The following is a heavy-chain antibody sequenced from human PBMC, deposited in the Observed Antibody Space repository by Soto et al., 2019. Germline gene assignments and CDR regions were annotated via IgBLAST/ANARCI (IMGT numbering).Heavy chain of an antibody. CDR2: IYTSGRT. V-gene: IGHV4-4*07. J-gene: IGHJ3*02. CDR1: GGSISTYY. D-gene: IGHD3-22*01. CDR3: ASEPVLNYYDTNAFDI. Sequence: PSETLSLTCTASGGSISTYYWSWVRQPAGKGLEWIGRIYTSGRTNYNPSLKSRVTMSVDTSKNQFSLKLSSVTAADPAVYYCASEPVLNYYDTNAFDIWGQGTMVTVSS.